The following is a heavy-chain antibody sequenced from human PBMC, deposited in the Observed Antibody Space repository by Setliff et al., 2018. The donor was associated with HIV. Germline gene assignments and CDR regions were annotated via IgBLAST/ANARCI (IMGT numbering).Heavy chain of an antibody. V-gene: IGHV3-23*01. J-gene: IGHJ6*03. CDR3: ARDRGRGMAPSGILDYYYMDV. Sequence: GGSLRLSCAASGFRFNIYAMTWVRQAPGKGLQWVSSISGSGSTTNYADSVKGRFTISRDNSKSTLYLQMNSLRDGDTALYYCARDRGRGMAPSGILDYYYMDVWGKGTTVTVSS. D-gene: IGHD6-13*01. CDR1: GFRFNIYA. CDR2: ISGSGSTT.